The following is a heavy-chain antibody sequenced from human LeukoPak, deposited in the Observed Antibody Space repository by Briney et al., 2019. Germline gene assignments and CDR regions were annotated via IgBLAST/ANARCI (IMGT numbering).Heavy chain of an antibody. CDR2: IKSKTDGGTT. Sequence: GGSLRLSRAASGFTFSNAWMSWVRQAPGKGLEWVGRIKSKTDGGTTDYAAPVKGRFTISRDDSKNTLYLQMNSLKTEDTAVYYCTTVPAYYYYGMDVWGQGTTVTVSS. J-gene: IGHJ6*02. CDR3: TTVPAYYYYGMDV. V-gene: IGHV3-15*01. CDR1: GFTFSNAW.